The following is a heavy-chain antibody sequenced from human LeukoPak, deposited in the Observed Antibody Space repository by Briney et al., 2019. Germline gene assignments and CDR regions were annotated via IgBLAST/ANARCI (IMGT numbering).Heavy chain of an antibody. CDR3: ARDLRGVPAAEY. V-gene: IGHV1-3*01. J-gene: IGHJ4*02. CDR1: GYTFTSYA. CDR2: INAGNGNT. D-gene: IGHD2-2*01. Sequence: ASVKVSCKASGYTFTSYAMHWLRQAPGQRLDWMRWINAGNGNTKYSQKFQGRVTITRDTSASTAYMELSSLRSEDTAVYYCARDLRGVPAAEYWGQGTLVTVSS.